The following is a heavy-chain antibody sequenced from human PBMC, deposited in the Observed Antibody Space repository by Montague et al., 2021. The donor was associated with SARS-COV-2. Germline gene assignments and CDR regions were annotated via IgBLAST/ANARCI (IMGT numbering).Heavy chain of an antibody. CDR1: GFIFSRYA. J-gene: IGHJ4*02. V-gene: IGHV3-48*03. D-gene: IGHD3-22*01. CDR2: ISNSGDTK. Sequence: SLRLSCAASGFIFSRYAMNWVRQAPGKGLEWVSFISNSGDTKYYADSVKGRFTISGDNAKNSLYLQMNSLRAEDTAVYYCARASGDYYYDSIDLVYWGQGILVTVSS. CDR3: ARASGDYYYDSIDLVY.